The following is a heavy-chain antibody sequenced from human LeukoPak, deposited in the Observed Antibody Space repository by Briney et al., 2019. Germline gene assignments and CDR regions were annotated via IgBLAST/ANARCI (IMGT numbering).Heavy chain of an antibody. Sequence: KPGGSLRLSCAASGFTLSNAWMSWVRQAPGKGVEWVGRIKSKTDGGTTDYAAPVKGRFTISRDDSKNTLYLQMNSLKTEDTAVYYCTTEGDGYNSFYFDYWGQGTLVTVSS. CDR2: IKSKTDGGTT. CDR3: TTEGDGYNSFYFDY. V-gene: IGHV3-15*01. CDR1: GFTLSNAW. D-gene: IGHD5-24*01. J-gene: IGHJ4*02.